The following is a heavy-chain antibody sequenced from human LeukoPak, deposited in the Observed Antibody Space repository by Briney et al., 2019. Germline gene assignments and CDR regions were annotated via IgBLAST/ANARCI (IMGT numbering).Heavy chain of an antibody. CDR1: GGSFSGYY. CDR2: INHSGST. J-gene: IGHJ5*02. Sequence: SETLSLTCAVYGGSFSGYYWSWIRQPPGKGLEWIGEINHSGSTNYNPSLKSRVTISVDTSKNQFSLKLSSVTAADTAMYYCARRHYGSGSYWESNWFDPWGQGTLVTVSS. CDR3: ARRHYGSGSYWESNWFDP. V-gene: IGHV4-34*01. D-gene: IGHD3-10*01.